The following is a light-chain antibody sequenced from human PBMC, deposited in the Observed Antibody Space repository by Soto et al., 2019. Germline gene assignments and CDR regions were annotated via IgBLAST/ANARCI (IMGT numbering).Light chain of an antibody. CDR2: DIS. V-gene: IGKV3-20*01. J-gene: IGKJ5*01. CDR1: QSVSSY. CDR3: QLYSRSPRQIT. Sequence: DIVLTQSPCTLSLSPGERATLSCRASQSVSSYLAWYQQKPGQAPRLVIFDISNRATGIPDRFSGSGSGTDCTLTISRLEPEDFAVYYCQLYSRSPRQITFGQGTRLEI.